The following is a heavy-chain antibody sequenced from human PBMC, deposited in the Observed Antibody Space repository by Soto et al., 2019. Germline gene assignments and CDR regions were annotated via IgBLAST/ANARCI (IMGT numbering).Heavy chain of an antibody. CDR3: ARSQGNWFDR. J-gene: IGHJ5*02. V-gene: IGHV4-31*03. CDR2: ISYSGNP. Sequence: QVQLQESGPGLVKPSQTLPLTCTVSGASIGSGGYYWSWIRQHPGKGLEWIAFISYSGNPYYNPSPKRRVTISIDTSQNQFSLNVNSVTDADTAVDYCARSQGNWFDRGGQGTLVIVSA. CDR1: GASIGSGGYY.